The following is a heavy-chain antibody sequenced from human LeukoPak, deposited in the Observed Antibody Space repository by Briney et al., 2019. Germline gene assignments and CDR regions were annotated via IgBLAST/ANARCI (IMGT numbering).Heavy chain of an antibody. D-gene: IGHD4-11*01. CDR1: GFTFSSYW. V-gene: IGHV3-74*01. CDR2: INSDGSST. J-gene: IGHJ4*02. CDR3: VRDSTTAYYFDY. Sequence: GGSLRLSCAASGFTFSSYWMDWVRQAPGKGLVWVSRINSDGSSTSYADSVKGRFTISGDNAKSTLYLQMNSLRAEDTAVYYCVRDSTTAYYFDYWGQGILLTVSS.